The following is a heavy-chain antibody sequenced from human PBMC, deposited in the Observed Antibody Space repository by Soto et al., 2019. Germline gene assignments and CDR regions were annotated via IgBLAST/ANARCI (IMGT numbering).Heavy chain of an antibody. CDR1: GFTFSRYA. V-gene: IGHV3-64D*06. D-gene: IGHD5-12*01. Sequence: GGSLRLSCAASGFTFSRYAMYWVRQAPGKGLEYVSATSSNGGSTYYADSVKDRSTISRDNSKNTLYLQMSSLRAEDTAVYYCVKDQGGYSGYVFDYWGQGTLVTVSS. CDR3: VKDQGGYSGYVFDY. CDR2: TSSNGGST. J-gene: IGHJ4*02.